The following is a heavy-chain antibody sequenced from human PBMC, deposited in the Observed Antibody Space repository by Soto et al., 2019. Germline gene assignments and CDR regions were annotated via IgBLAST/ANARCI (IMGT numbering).Heavy chain of an antibody. D-gene: IGHD3-9*01. J-gene: IGHJ4*02. CDR1: GCTFSSYA. CDR3: ARGVRYFDWSQIDY. CDR2: IIPIFGTA. V-gene: IGHV1-69*13. Sequence: ASVKVSCKASGCTFSSYAISWVRQAPGQGLEWMGGIIPIFGTANYAQKFQGRVTITADESTSTAYMELSSLRSEDTAVYYCARGVRYFDWSQIDYWGQGTQVTVSS.